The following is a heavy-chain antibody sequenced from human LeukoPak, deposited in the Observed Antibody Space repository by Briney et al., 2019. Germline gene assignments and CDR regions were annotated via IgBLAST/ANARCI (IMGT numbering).Heavy chain of an antibody. CDR3: ARFGYMSSGWYEDAFDI. Sequence: GGSLRLSCAASGFTLCSYWMSWVRQAPGKGLEWVANIKQDGSEKYYVDSVKGRFTISRDNAKNSLYLQMNSLRAEDTAVYYCARFGYMSSGWYEDAFDIWGQGTMVTVSS. J-gene: IGHJ3*02. V-gene: IGHV3-7*01. CDR1: GFTLCSYW. D-gene: IGHD6-19*01. CDR2: IKQDGSEK.